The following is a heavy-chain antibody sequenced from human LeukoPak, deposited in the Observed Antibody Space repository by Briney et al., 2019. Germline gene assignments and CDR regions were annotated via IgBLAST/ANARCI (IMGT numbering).Heavy chain of an antibody. CDR2: IYYSGST. D-gene: IGHD6-13*01. J-gene: IGHJ5*02. CDR1: GGSISSSSYY. CDR3: ARRLSSPDGGNWFDP. Sequence: SETLSLTCTVSGGSISSSSYYWGWIRQPPGKGREGIGSIYYSGSTYYNPSLKSRVTISVDTSKNQFSLKLSSVTAADTAVYYCARRLSSPDGGNWFDPWGQGTLVTVSS. V-gene: IGHV4-39*01.